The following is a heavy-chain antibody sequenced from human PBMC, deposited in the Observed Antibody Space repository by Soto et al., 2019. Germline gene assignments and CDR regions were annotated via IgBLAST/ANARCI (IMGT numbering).Heavy chain of an antibody. CDR2: FPGDGTGT. D-gene: IGHD3-9*01. V-gene: IGHV3-23*01. Sequence: GGSLRLSCAASGFTFSSYAMSWVRQAPGKGLEWVSAFPGDGTGTHYADSVKGRFTVSRDNSKNTLYLHMNSLRAEDTAVYYCVKEEYYDILTGSRGDAFDIWGQGTMVTVSS. CDR1: GFTFSSYA. J-gene: IGHJ3*02. CDR3: VKEEYYDILTGSRGDAFDI.